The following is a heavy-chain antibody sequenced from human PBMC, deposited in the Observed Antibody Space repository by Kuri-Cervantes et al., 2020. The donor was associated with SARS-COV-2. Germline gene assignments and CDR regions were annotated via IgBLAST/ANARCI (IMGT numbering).Heavy chain of an antibody. Sequence: GESLKISCAASGFTLSSYAMHWVRQAPGKGLEWVAVISYDGSNKYYADSVKGRFTISRDNSKNTLYLQMNSLRAEDTAAYYCARVPSSDLTLWPVGGMDVWGQGTTVTVSS. CDR3: ARVPSSDLTLWPVGGMDV. V-gene: IGHV3-30*04. CDR2: ISYDGSNK. CDR1: GFTLSSYA. J-gene: IGHJ6*02. D-gene: IGHD3-9*01.